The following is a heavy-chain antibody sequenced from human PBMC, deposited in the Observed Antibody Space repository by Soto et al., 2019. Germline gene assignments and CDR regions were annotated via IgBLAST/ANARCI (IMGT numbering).Heavy chain of an antibody. V-gene: IGHV3-33*01. J-gene: IGHJ4*02. Sequence: GGSLRLSCAASGFTFSSYGMHWVRQAPGKGLEWVAVIWYDGSNKYYADSVKGRFTISRDNSKNTLYLQMNSLRAEDTAVYYCARGEEWELLRFDYWGQGTLVTVSS. CDR2: IWYDGSNK. D-gene: IGHD1-26*01. CDR1: GFTFSSYG. CDR3: ARGEEWELLRFDY.